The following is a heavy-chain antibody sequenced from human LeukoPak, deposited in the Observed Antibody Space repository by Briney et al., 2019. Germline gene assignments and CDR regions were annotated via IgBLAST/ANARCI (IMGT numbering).Heavy chain of an antibody. D-gene: IGHD3-3*01. J-gene: IGHJ4*02. Sequence: PGGSLRLSCAASGFTVSSNYMTWVRQAPGKGLEWVSYISSSGSTIYYADSVKGRFTISRDNAKNSLYLQMNSLRAEDTAVYYCARDWLLRFLEWLGASLRRDDYWGQGTLVTVSS. CDR1: GFTVSSNY. CDR3: ARDWLLRFLEWLGASLRRDDY. V-gene: IGHV3-11*04. CDR2: ISSSGSTI.